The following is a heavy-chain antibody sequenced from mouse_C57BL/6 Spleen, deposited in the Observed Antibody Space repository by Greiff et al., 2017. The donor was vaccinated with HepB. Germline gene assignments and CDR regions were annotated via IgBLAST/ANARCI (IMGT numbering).Heavy chain of an antibody. CDR2: IYPGSGST. CDR3: AGGNSAWFAD. Sequence: VQLQQSGAELVKPGASVKMSCKASGYTFTSYWITWVKQRPGQGLEWIGDIYPGSGSTNYNEKFKSKATLTVDTSSSTAYMQLSSLTSEDSAVYYWAGGNSAWFADWGQGTLVTVSA. J-gene: IGHJ3*01. CDR1: GYTFTSYW. V-gene: IGHV1-55*01.